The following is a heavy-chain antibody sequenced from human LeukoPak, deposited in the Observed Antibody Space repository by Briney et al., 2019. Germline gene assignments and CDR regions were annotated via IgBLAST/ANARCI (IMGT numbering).Heavy chain of an antibody. CDR2: INPNSGGT. Sequence: ASVKVSCKASRYTFTGYYMHWVRQAPGQGLEWMGWINPNSGGTNYAQKFQGRVTMTRDTSISTAYMELSRLRSDDTAVYYCARGRLRWSWFDGDYWGQGTLVTVSS. CDR1: RYTFTGYY. D-gene: IGHD4-17*01. V-gene: IGHV1-2*02. CDR3: ARGRLRWSWFDGDY. J-gene: IGHJ4*02.